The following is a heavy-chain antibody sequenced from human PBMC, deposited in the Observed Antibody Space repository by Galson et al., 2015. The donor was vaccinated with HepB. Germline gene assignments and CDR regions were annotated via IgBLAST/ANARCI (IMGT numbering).Heavy chain of an antibody. J-gene: IGHJ3*01. V-gene: IGHV4-34*01. CDR2: VTHSGTT. D-gene: IGHD5-24*01. Sequence: ETLSLTCAVYGGSLSNDNWNWIRQPPGKGLEWIGEVTHSGTTKYSPSLKSRITLSVDTSKKQFSLRLTSVTAADTALYYCARGVRGSRWEGRPRWPISDGFDVWGQGTMVTVSS. CDR3: ARGVRGSRWEGRPRWPISDGFDV. CDR1: GGSLSNDN.